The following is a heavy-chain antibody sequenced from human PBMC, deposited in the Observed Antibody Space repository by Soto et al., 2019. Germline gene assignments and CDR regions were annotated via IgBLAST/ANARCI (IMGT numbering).Heavy chain of an antibody. D-gene: IGHD2-15*01. CDR2: IYYSGST. CDR1: GGSISSGGYY. J-gene: IGHJ6*03. CDR3: AREAPVGYCSGGSCYVGYYYYYYMDV. Sequence: QVQLQESGPGLVKPSQTLSLTCTVSGGSISSGGYYWSWIRQHPGKGLEWIGYIYYSGSTYYNPSLKSRVTISVATSKNQFSLKLSSVTAADTAVYYCAREAPVGYCSGGSCYVGYYYYYYMDVWGKGTTVTVSS. V-gene: IGHV4-31*03.